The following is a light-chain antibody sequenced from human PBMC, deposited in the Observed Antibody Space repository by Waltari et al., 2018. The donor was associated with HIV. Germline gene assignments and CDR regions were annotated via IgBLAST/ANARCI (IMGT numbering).Light chain of an antibody. CDR2: TAS. CDR1: QYVGNW. Sequence: IQMTQSPSSVSASVGDGVSITCRASQYVGNWLAWYQQRPGKAPKLLIYTASTLQTGVPSRFSGSGSGTAFTLTIDSLQPEDFATYYCQQTHSFPLTFGGGTKVEIK. J-gene: IGKJ4*01. V-gene: IGKV1-12*01. CDR3: QQTHSFPLT.